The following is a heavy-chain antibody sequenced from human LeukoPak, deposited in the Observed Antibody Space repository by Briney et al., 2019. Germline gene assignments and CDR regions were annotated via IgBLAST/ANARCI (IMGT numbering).Heavy chain of an antibody. J-gene: IGHJ3*02. D-gene: IGHD3-22*01. CDR3: ERGGYYYDSSGYYEDAFDI. V-gene: IGHV3-33*01. Sequence: GRSLRLSCAASGFTFSSYGMHWVRQAPGKGLEWVAVIWYDGSNKYYADSVKGRFTISRDNSKNTLYLQMNSLRAEDTAVYYCERGGYYYDSSGYYEDAFDIWGQGTMVTLSS. CDR2: IWYDGSNK. CDR1: GFTFSSYG.